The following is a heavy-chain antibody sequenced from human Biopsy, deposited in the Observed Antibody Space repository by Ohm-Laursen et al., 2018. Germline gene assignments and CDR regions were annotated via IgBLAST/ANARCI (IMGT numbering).Heavy chain of an antibody. V-gene: IGHV3-21*06. CDR3: ATELLPPGVGGPWLNS. CDR2: ISASSSYI. Sequence: SLRLSCSASGFTFSTYVMNWVRQAPGKGLEWVSSISASSSYIYYADSVKGRFTVSRDNTKNTLYLQMNSLRAADTAIYFCATELLPPGVGGPWLNSWGQGTPVTVSS. CDR1: GFTFSTYV. J-gene: IGHJ5*01. D-gene: IGHD3-10*01.